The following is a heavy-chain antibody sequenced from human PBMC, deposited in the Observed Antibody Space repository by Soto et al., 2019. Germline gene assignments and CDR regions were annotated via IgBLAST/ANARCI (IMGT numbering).Heavy chain of an antibody. D-gene: IGHD6-13*01. CDR2: INPSGGST. Sequence: ASVKVSCKASGYTFTCYYMHSVPQTTGQGLEWMGIINPSGGSTSYAQKFQGRVTMTRDTSTSTVYMELSSLRSEDTAVYYCARDTGIAAAGTGNYYYYGMDVWGQGTTVTVSS. CDR1: GYTFTCYY. CDR3: ARDTGIAAAGTGNYYYYGMDV. V-gene: IGHV1-46*01. J-gene: IGHJ6*02.